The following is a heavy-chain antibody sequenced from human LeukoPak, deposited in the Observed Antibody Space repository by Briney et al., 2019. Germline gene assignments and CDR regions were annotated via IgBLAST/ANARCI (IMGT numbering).Heavy chain of an antibody. CDR2: ISSSSSYI. V-gene: IGHV3-21*01. CDR3: ARLSRRALNYYGMDV. D-gene: IGHD3-3*02. CDR1: GFTFSSYS. Sequence: GGSLRLSCAASGFTFSSYSMNWVRQAPGKGLEWVSSISSSSSYIYYADSVKGRFTISRDNAKSSLYLQMNSLRAEDTAVYYCARLSRRALNYYGMDVWGQGTTVTVSS. J-gene: IGHJ6*02.